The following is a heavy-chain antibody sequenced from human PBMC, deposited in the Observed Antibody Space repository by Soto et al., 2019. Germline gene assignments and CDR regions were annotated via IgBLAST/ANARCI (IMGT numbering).Heavy chain of an antibody. CDR1: GFTLSGSA. D-gene: IGHD5-12*01. J-gene: IGHJ6*02. Sequence: PGGSLRLSCAASGFTLSGSAIHWVRQASGKGLEWVGRIRTKANNYATAFGASVKGSFTISRDDSKNTAYLQMNSLKIEDTAVYNCTTTKSPWIYWGQGTTVTVSS. V-gene: IGHV3-73*01. CDR3: TTTKSPWIY. CDR2: IRTKANNYAT.